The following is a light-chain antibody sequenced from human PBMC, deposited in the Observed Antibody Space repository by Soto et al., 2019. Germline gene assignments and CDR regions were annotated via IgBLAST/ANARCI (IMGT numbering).Light chain of an antibody. V-gene: IGKV2-28*01. Sequence: DIVVTQSPLSLPVTPGEPAAISCISSQSLLHSNGYNYLDWYLQKPGQSPQLLIYLGSNRASGVPDRFSGSGSGTDFTLKISRVEAEDVGVYYCMQALQTPRFTFGPGTKVDIK. J-gene: IGKJ3*01. CDR3: MQALQTPRFT. CDR1: QSLLHSNGYNY. CDR2: LGS.